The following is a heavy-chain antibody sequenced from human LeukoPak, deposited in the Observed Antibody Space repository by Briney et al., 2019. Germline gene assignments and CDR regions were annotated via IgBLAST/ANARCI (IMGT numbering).Heavy chain of an antibody. CDR1: GCSFTSYW. D-gene: IGHD3-3*01. CDR2: IYPRDSET. V-gene: IGHV5-51*01. Sequence: GESLKISCKGSGCSFTSYWIAWVRQMPGKGLEWMGIIYPRDSETRYSPSFQGQVTISADKSISTAYLQWSSLKASDTAMYYCARLNDFWSGYLKYYFDYWGLGTLVTVSS. J-gene: IGHJ4*02. CDR3: ARLNDFWSGYLKYYFDY.